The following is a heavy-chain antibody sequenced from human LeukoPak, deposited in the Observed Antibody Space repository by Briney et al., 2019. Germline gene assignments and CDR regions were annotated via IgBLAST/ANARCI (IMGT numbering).Heavy chain of an antibody. CDR3: ATVEGAPVTSYGMDV. CDR1: GYTFTSYD. V-gene: IGHV1-8*01. CDR2: MNPNSGNT. J-gene: IGHJ6*02. D-gene: IGHD4-11*01. Sequence: ASVKASCKASGYTFTSYDINWVRQATGQGLEWMGWMNPNSGNTGYAQKFQGRVTMTRNTSISTAYMELSSLRSEDTAVYYCATVEGAPVTSYGMDVWGQGTTVTVSS.